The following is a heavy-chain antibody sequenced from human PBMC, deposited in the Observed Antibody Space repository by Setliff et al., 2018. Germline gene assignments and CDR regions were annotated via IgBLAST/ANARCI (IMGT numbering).Heavy chain of an antibody. CDR1: GGNSSSLA. J-gene: IGHJ3*02. V-gene: IGHV1-69*13. CDR3: TRDPPSRSDDAFDM. CDR2: IIPIFGTA. D-gene: IGHD3-10*01. Sequence: ASVKVSCKASGGNSSSLAVSWLRQAPGQGLEWMGNIIPIFGTANYPQNFQGRATITADASSTTAYMELTSLRSEDTALYYCTRDPPSRSDDAFDMWGPGTMVTVS.